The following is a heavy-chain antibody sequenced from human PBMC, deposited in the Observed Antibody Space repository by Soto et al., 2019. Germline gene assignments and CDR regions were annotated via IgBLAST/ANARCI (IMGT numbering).Heavy chain of an antibody. V-gene: IGHV6-1*01. CDR3: ARGFTPPYYYDSSGYPTQYYFDY. CDR2: TYYRSKWYN. J-gene: IGHJ4*02. Sequence: PSQTLSLTCAISGDSVSSNSAARNWIRQSPSRGLEWLGRTYYRSKWYNDYAVSVKSRITINPDTSKNQFSLQLNSVTPEDTAVYYCARGFTPPYYYDSSGYPTQYYFDYWGQGTLVTVSS. D-gene: IGHD3-22*01. CDR1: GDSVSSNSAA.